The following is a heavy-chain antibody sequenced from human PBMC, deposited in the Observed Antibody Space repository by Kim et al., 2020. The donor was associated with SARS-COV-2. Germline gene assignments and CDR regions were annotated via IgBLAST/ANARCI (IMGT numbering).Heavy chain of an antibody. CDR3: AKDPTYYYDSSGYQDY. CDR1: GFTFSSYG. J-gene: IGHJ4*02. Sequence: GGSLRLSCAASGFTFSSYGMHWVRQAPGKGLEWVAVISYDGSNKYYADSVKGRFTISRDNSKNTLYLQMNSLRAEDTAVYYCAKDPTYYYDSSGYQDYWGQGTLVTVSS. D-gene: IGHD3-22*01. CDR2: ISYDGSNK. V-gene: IGHV3-30*18.